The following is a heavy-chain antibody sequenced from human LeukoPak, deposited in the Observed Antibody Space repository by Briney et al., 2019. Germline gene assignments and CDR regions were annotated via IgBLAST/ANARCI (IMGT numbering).Heavy chain of an antibody. CDR2: IYYSGST. CDR1: GGSISSSSYY. CDR3: ARQRVIEGRVWWGDT. V-gene: IGHV4-39*01. J-gene: IGHJ5*02. Sequence: SETLSLTCTVSGGSISSSSYYWGWLRQPPGKVLEWIGSIYYSGSTYFNPSLKSRHTISVDTSKNQYSLKLSSVTAADMAVYYCARQRVIEGRVWWGDTWGQRTLVTDSS. D-gene: IGHD2-21*01.